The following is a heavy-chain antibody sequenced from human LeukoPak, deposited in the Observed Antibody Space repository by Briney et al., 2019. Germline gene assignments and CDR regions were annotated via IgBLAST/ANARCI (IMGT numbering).Heavy chain of an antibody. J-gene: IGHJ6*03. Sequence: SETLSLTCTVSGGSISSSSYYWSWIRQPPGKGLEWIGEINHSGSTNYNPSLKSRVTISVDTSKNQFSLKLSSVTAADTAVYYCARGGRSGIAARKGPYYYYMDVWGKGTTVTVSS. D-gene: IGHD6-6*01. CDR2: INHSGST. V-gene: IGHV4-39*07. CDR1: GGSISSSSYY. CDR3: ARGGRSGIAARKGPYYYYMDV.